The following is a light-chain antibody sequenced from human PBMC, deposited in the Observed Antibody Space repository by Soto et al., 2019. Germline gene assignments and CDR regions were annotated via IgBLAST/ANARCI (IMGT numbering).Light chain of an antibody. CDR1: QSISSY. Sequence: DIPMTQSPSSLSASVGDRVTITCRASQSISSYLNWYQQKPGKVPKVLIYAASTLQSGVPSRFSGSGSGTDFTLTISSLQPEDFATYYCQQSSGAPWTFGQGTKLEI. V-gene: IGKV1-39*01. CDR3: QQSSGAPWT. CDR2: AAS. J-gene: IGKJ1*01.